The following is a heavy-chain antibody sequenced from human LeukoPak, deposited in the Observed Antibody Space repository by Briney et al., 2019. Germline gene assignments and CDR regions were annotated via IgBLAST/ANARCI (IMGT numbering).Heavy chain of an antibody. CDR2: IYHSGST. D-gene: IGHD5-18*01. J-gene: IGHJ4*02. CDR3: ARHFRGYGYAAAGIFDY. V-gene: IGHV4-61*05. Sequence: PSETLSLTCTVSGGSISSSSYYWSWIRQPPGKGLEWIGYIYHSGSTNYNPSLKSRVTISVDTSKNQFSLKLNSVTAADTAVYYCARHFRGYGYAAAGIFDYWGQGTLVTVSS. CDR1: GGSISSSSYY.